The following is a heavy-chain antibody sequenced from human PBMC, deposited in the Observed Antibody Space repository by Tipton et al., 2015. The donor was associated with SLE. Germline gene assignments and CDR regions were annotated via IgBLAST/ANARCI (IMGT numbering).Heavy chain of an antibody. CDR3: ASGIAAGGTPFGY. V-gene: IGHV4-38-2*01. CDR1: GYSISSGYY. CDR2: IYHSGST. Sequence: TLSLTCAVSGYSISSGYYWGWIRQPPGKGLEWIGSIYHSGSTYYNPSLKSRVTISVDTSKNQFSLKLSSVTAADTAVYYCASGIAAGGTPFGYWGQGTLVTVSS. D-gene: IGHD6-13*01. J-gene: IGHJ4*02.